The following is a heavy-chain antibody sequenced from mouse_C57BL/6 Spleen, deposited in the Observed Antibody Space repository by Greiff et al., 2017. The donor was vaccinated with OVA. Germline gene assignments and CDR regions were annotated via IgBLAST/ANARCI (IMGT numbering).Heavy chain of an antibody. D-gene: IGHD2-4*01. J-gene: IGHJ4*01. V-gene: IGHV3-6*01. Sequence: EVKLEESGPGLVKPSQSLSLTCSVTGYSITSGYSWNWIRQFPGNKLEWMGYISYDGSNNYNPSLKNRISITRDTSKNQFFLKLNSVTTEDTATYYCARSDYDGSMDYWGQGTSVTVSS. CDR1: GYSITSGYS. CDR2: ISYDGSN. CDR3: ARSDYDGSMDY.